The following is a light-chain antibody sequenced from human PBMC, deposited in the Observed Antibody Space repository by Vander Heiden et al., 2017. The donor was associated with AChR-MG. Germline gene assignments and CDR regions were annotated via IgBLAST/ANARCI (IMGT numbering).Light chain of an antibody. CDR2: EVS. CDR3: SSYTSSSTDVV. Sequence: QSALTQPASVSGSPGPSIPLSCTGPSSDVGVYNYASWYQQHPGKAPKLMIYEVSNRPSGVSNRFSGSKSGNTASLTISGLQAEDEADYYCSSYTSSSTDVVFGGGTKLTVL. V-gene: IGLV2-14*01. CDR1: SSDVGVYNY. J-gene: IGLJ2*01.